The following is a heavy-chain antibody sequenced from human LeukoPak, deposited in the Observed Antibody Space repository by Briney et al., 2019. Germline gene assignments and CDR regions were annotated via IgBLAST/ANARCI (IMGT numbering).Heavy chain of an antibody. CDR1: GFTFSNYY. Sequence: GGSVRLSCKASGFTFSNYYMSWIRQAPGQGPEWISAISGSGGSTYYADKVKGRFTITRDNSRNTLYLQMNSLRAEDTAVYYCAKARLAVADYYYGMDVWGQGTTVTVSS. D-gene: IGHD6-19*01. CDR2: ISGSGGST. V-gene: IGHV3-23*01. CDR3: AKARLAVADYYYGMDV. J-gene: IGHJ6*02.